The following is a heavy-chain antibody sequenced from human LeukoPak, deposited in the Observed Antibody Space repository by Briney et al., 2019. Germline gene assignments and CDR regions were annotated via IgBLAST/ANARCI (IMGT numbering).Heavy chain of an antibody. CDR3: ATNVHQ. J-gene: IGHJ4*02. CDR2: VKPDGVEK. CDR1: GFTLSNYW. D-gene: IGHD2-8*01. Sequence: PGGSLRLSCAASGFTLSNYWMSWVRQAPGKGLECVASVKPDGVEKYYMDSVKGRFTISRDNAKNSLYLQMNSLRAEDTAVYYCATNVHQWGQGTLVTVSS. V-gene: IGHV3-7*01.